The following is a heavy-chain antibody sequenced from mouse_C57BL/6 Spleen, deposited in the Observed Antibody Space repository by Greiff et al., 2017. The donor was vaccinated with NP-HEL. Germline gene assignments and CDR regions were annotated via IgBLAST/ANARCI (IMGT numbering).Heavy chain of an antibody. CDR2: IDPETGGT. V-gene: IGHV1-15*01. D-gene: IGHD2-2*01. Sequence: QVQLQQSGAELVRPGASVTLSCKASGYTFTDYEMHWVKQTPVHGLEWIGAIDPETGGTAYNQKFKGKAILTADNSSSTAYMELRSLTSEDSAVYYCTGRMVTTYAMDYWGQGTSVTVSS. CDR1: GYTFTDYE. J-gene: IGHJ4*01. CDR3: TGRMVTTYAMDY.